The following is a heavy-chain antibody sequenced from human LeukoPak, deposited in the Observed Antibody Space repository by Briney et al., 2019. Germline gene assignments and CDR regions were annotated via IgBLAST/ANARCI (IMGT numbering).Heavy chain of an antibody. CDR3: ARVTPGVRGPLDY. V-gene: IGHV3-30*02. CDR1: GFTFSSYG. Sequence: GGSLRLSCAASGFTFSSYGIHWVRQAPGKGLEWVAFIQFDGSNKYYADSVKGRFTISRDNAKNSLYLQMNSLRAEDTAVYYCARVTPGVRGPLDYWGQGTLVTVSS. J-gene: IGHJ4*02. CDR2: IQFDGSNK. D-gene: IGHD3-10*01.